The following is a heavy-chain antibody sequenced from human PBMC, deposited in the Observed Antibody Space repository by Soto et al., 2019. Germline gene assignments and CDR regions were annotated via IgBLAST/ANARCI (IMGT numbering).Heavy chain of an antibody. CDR2: MSGTGGST. CDR1: GFTFSSYA. D-gene: IGHD6-19*01. Sequence: EVQLLESGGGLVQPGRSLRLSCAASGFTFSSYAMNWVRQAPGKGLEWVSAMSGTGGSTYYADSVKGRFTISRDNSKNTLYRQMNSLRVEDTAVFYCAKAGFSSGWSPSYFDYWGQGTRVTVSS. CDR3: AKAGFSSGWSPSYFDY. J-gene: IGHJ4*02. V-gene: IGHV3-23*01.